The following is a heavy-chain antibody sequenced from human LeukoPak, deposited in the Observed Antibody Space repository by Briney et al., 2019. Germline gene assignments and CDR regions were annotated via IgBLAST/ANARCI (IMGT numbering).Heavy chain of an antibody. CDR1: GGSISSSSYY. CDR3: ARYAVWGSYRAFDY. D-gene: IGHD3-16*02. Sequence: SETLSLTCTVSGGSISSSSYYWGWIRQPPGKGLEWIGSIYYSGSTYYNPSLKSRVTISVDTSKNQFSLRLSSVTAADTAVYYCARYAVWGSYRAFDYWGQGTLVTASS. J-gene: IGHJ4*02. V-gene: IGHV4-39*07. CDR2: IYYSGST.